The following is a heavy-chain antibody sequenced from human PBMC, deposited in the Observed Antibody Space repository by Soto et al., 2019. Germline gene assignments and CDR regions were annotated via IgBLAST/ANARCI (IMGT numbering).Heavy chain of an antibody. CDR1: GFTFSSYW. CDR3: ARDRELSYYYYYMDV. CDR2: IKQDGSEK. J-gene: IGHJ6*03. D-gene: IGHD1-7*01. V-gene: IGHV3-7*01. Sequence: EVQLVESGGGLVQPGGSLRLSCAASGFTFSSYWMSWVRQAPGKGLEWVANIKQDGSEKYYVDSVKGRFTISRDNAKHSLYLQMNSLRAEDTAVYYCARDRELSYYYYYMDVWGKGTTVTVSS.